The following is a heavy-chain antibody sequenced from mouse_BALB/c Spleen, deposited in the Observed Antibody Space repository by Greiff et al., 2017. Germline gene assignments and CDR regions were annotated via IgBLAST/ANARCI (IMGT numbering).Heavy chain of an antibody. CDR1: GYSITSDYA. V-gene: IGHV3-2*02. CDR3: AREYGNPFDY. D-gene: IGHD2-10*02. Sequence: EVQRVESGPGLVKPSQSLSLTCTVTGYSITSDYAWNWIRQFPGNKLEWMGYISYSGSTSYNPSLKSRISITRDTSKNQFFLQLNSVTTEDTATYYCAREYGNPFDYWGQGTTLTVSS. J-gene: IGHJ2*01. CDR2: ISYSGST.